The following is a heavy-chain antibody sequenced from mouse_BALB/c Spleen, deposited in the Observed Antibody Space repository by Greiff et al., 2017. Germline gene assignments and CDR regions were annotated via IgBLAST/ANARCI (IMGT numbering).Heavy chain of an antibody. CDR1: GYSFTSYY. V-gene: IGHV1S135*01. Sequence: EVQLQQSGPELMKPGASVKISCKASGYSFTSYYMHWVKQSHGKSLEWIGYIDPFNGGTSYNQKFKGKATLTVDKSSSTAYMHLSSLTSEDSAVYYCARGIYDYSWFAYWGQGTLVTVSA. CDR2: IDPFNGGT. CDR3: ARGIYDYSWFAY. J-gene: IGHJ3*01. D-gene: IGHD2-4*01.